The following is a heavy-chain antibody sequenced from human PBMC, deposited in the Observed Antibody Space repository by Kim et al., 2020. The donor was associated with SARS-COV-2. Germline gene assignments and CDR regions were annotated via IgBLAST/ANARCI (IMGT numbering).Heavy chain of an antibody. CDR3: ARARRSEWGAFDI. Sequence: CNPPLKSRVTVSVAASKSPFPLRLSSVTAADTAVYYCARARRSEWGAFDIWGQGTMVTVSS. V-gene: IGHV4-30-2*04. D-gene: IGHD3-3*01. J-gene: IGHJ3*02.